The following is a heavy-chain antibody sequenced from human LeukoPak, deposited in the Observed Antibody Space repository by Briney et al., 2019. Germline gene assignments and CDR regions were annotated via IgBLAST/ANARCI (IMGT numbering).Heavy chain of an antibody. V-gene: IGHV4-34*01. CDR1: GGSFSGYY. D-gene: IGHD3-10*01. Sequence: SETLSLTCAVYGGSFSGYYWSWIRQPPGKGLEWIGEINHSGSTNYNPSLKSRVTTSVDTSKNQFSLKLSSVTAADTAVYYCARGLRYYGSGSYGPSLDYWGQGTLVTVSS. CDR2: INHSGST. CDR3: ARGLRYYGSGSYGPSLDY. J-gene: IGHJ4*02.